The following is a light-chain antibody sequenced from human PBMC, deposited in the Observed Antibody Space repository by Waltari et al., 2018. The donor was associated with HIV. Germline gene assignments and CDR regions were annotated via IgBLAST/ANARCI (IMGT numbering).Light chain of an antibody. V-gene: IGLV3-21*03. CDR3: QVWEPTSDHVV. CDR1: NIGMKT. J-gene: IGLJ2*01. CDR2: DDS. Sequence: SYVLTQETSVSVAPGKTARITCVGNNIGMKTVHWYQRKPGQAPVRVMYDDSNRPSGIPELFTGSNSGNTATLTINRVEVGDEADYYCQVWEPTSDHVVFGGGSRLIVL.